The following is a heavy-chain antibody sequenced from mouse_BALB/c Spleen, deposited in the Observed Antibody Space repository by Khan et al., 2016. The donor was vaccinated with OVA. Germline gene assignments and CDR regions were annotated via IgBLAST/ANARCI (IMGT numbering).Heavy chain of an antibody. Sequence: VQLKQSGPELMKPGASVKISCKASGYSFTSYYIHWVMQSHGKSLEWIGYVDPFSGGTTCNQKFKGKATLTVDKSSSTASLHLSNLTSEDSAVYCGTRNDYGDGFDYWGQGTLVTVSA. V-gene: IGHV1S135*01. D-gene: IGHD2-4*01. J-gene: IGHJ3*01. CDR1: GYSFTSYY. CDR3: TRNDYGDGFDY. CDR2: VDPFSGGT.